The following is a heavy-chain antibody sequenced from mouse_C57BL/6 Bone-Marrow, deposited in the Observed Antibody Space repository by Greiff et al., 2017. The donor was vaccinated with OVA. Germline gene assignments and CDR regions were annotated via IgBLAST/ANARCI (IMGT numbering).Heavy chain of an antibody. D-gene: IGHD2-3*01. CDR2: IWSGGST. Sequence: QVQLQQSGPGLVQPSQSLSITCTVSGFSLTSYGVHWVRQPPGKGLEWLGVIWSGGSTDYNAAFIARLSISKNNTKSQLFFKMNTLHADDTAIYYCAKKDGYYGYFDVWGTGTTVTVSS. CDR1: GFSLTSYG. V-gene: IGHV2-4*01. J-gene: IGHJ1*03. CDR3: AKKDGYYGYFDV.